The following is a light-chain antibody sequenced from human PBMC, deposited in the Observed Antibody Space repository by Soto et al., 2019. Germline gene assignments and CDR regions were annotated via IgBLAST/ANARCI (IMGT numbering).Light chain of an antibody. CDR3: QQRVTWPNT. CDR2: EAS. Sequence: EIVLTQSPATLSLSPGERAILSCRASQSVDNYLAWYQQKPGQAPRLLIYEASKRATGIPARFSGSASGTDFTLTISSLEPEDFAVYYCQQRVTWPNTFGQGPKLDI. CDR1: QSVDNY. J-gene: IGKJ2*01. V-gene: IGKV3-11*01.